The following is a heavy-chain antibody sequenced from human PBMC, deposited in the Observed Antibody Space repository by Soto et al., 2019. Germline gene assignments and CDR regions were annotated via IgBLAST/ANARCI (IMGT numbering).Heavy chain of an antibody. CDR2: ISGSGGST. J-gene: IGHJ4*02. D-gene: IGHD3-10*01. V-gene: IGHV3-23*01. Sequence: HPGGSLRLSCAASGFTFSSYAMSWVRQAPGKGLEWVSAISGSGGSTYYADSVKGRFTISRDNSKNTLYLQMNSLRAEDTAVYYCAKVVRGVRHPFDYWGQGTLVTVSS. CDR1: GFTFSSYA. CDR3: AKVVRGVRHPFDY.